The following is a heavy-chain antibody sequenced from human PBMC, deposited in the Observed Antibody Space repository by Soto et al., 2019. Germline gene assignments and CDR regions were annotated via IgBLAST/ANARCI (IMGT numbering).Heavy chain of an antibody. CDR1: GYSFTGYY. V-gene: IGHV1-2*02. CDR3: ARFRGVLDAFDL. Sequence: AAVNVSCKASGYSFTGYYIHWVRQAPGQGLEWMGWVNPNSGDTDYAQKFQGRVTMTRDTSISTASMDLRSLSSDDTALYYCARFRGVLDAFDLWGQGTMVTVSS. D-gene: IGHD2-8*01. CDR2: VNPNSGDT. J-gene: IGHJ3*01.